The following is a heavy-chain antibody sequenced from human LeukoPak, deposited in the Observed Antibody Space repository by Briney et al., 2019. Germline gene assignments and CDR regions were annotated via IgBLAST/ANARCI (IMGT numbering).Heavy chain of an antibody. D-gene: IGHD3-22*01. V-gene: IGHV1-2*06. J-gene: IGHJ4*02. CDR1: GGTFSSYA. CDR2: INPNSGGT. CDR3: AREFFYYDSSGYRLFDY. Sequence: ASVKVSCKASGGTFSSYAISWVRQAPGQGLEWMGRINPNSGGTNYAQKFQGRVTMTRDTSISTAYMELSRLRSDDTAVYYCAREFFYYDSSGYRLFDYWGQGTLVTVSS.